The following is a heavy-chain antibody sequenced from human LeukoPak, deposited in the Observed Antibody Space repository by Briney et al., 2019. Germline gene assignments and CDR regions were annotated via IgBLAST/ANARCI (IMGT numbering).Heavy chain of an antibody. D-gene: IGHD1-26*01. CDR3: AKVFGATRFLVDY. J-gene: IGHJ4*02. CDR2: ISGSGGST. V-gene: IGHV3-23*01. CDR1: GFTFGSYA. Sequence: SGGSLRLSCAATGFTFGSYAMSWVRQAPGKGLEWVSAISGSGGSTYYADSVKGRFTISRDNSKNTLYLQMNSLRAEDTAVYYCAKVFGATRFLVDYWGQGTLVTVPS.